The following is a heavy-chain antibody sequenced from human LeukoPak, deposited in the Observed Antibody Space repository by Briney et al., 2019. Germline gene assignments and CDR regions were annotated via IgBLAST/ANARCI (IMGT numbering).Heavy chain of an antibody. V-gene: IGHV3-72*01. D-gene: IGHD3-3*01. CDR3: AKAFCSEKQCTLDS. J-gene: IGHJ4*02. Sequence: GGSLRLSCAASGFTFSAHYMDWVRQAPGKGLEWVSRIREKVNSYTTVYAASVKGRFTISRDDSTNSVFLQMNSLKTEDTAVYYCAKAFCSEKQCTLDSWGQGTLVSVSS. CDR2: IREKVNSYTT. CDR1: GFTFSAHY.